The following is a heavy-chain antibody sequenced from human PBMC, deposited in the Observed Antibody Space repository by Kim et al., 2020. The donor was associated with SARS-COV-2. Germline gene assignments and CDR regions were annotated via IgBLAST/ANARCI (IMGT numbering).Heavy chain of an antibody. V-gene: IGHV4-39*01. J-gene: IGHJ4*02. Sequence: SETLSLTCSVSGGSISSRTYYWGWIRQPPGKGLEWIGSIFYRGGTYYNPSLKSRVTISVDTSKNQFSLNLSSVTAAETAVYYCARLTINYGLVDYWGQGTLVSVSS. CDR2: IFYRGGT. CDR3: ARLTINYGLVDY. CDR1: GGSISSRTYY. D-gene: IGHD4-17*01.